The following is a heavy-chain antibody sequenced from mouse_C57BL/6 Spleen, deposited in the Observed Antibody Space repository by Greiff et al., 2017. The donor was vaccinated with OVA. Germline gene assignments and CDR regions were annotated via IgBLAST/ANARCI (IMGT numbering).Heavy chain of an antibody. J-gene: IGHJ1*03. CDR3: ARGYYGSIHWYFDV. V-gene: IGHV1-69*01. CDR2: IDPSDSYT. CDR1: GYTFTSYW. Sequence: QVQLQQPGAELVMPGASVKLSCKASGYTFTSYWMHWVKQRPGQGLEWIGEIDPSDSYTNYNQKFKGKSTLTVDKSSSTAYMQLSSLTSEDSAVYYCARGYYGSIHWYFDVWGTGTTVTVSS. D-gene: IGHD1-1*01.